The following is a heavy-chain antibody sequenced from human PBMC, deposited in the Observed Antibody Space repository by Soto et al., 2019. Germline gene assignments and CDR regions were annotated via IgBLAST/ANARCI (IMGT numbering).Heavy chain of an antibody. Sequence: ASVKVSCKASGGTFSSYAISWVRQAPGQGLEWMGGIIPIFGTANYAQKFQGKVTITADESTSTAYMELSSLRSEDTAVYYCARGTSSGWPIYYWGQGTLVTVSS. D-gene: IGHD6-19*01. V-gene: IGHV1-69*13. CDR2: IIPIFGTA. CDR3: ARGTSSGWPIYY. CDR1: GGTFSSYA. J-gene: IGHJ4*02.